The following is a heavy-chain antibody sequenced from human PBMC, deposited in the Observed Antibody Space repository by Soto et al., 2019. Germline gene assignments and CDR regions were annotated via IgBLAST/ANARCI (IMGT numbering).Heavy chain of an antibody. CDR1: GGTFSRYA. D-gene: IGHD3-10*01. V-gene: IGHV1-69*13. CDR2: IIPIFGTA. J-gene: IGHJ6*02. Sequence: SVKVSCKASGGTFSRYAISWVRQAPGQGLEWMGGIIPIFGTANYAQKFQDRVTITADESTSTASMELSSLRSEDTAVYYCARDHPCYGSGSSLKYYYGMDVWGQGTTVTVSS. CDR3: ARDHPCYGSGSSLKYYYGMDV.